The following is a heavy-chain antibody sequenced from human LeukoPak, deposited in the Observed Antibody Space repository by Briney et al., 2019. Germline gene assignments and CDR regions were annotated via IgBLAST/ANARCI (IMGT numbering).Heavy chain of an antibody. J-gene: IGHJ6*03. D-gene: IGHD5-24*01. CDR2: IYYSGST. CDR3: ARVGDGYNLHNYHYYYMDV. V-gene: IGHV4-59*01. CDR1: GGSISSYY. Sequence: SETLSLTCTVSGGSISSYYWSWIRQAPEKGLEWIGYIYYSGSTNYSPSLKSRVTISVDMSKNQFSLKLSSVTAADTAVYYCARVGDGYNLHNYHYYYMDVWGKGTTVTVSS.